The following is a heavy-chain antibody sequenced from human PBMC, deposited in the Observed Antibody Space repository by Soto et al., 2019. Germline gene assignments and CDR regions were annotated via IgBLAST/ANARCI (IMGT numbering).Heavy chain of an antibody. CDR1: GYTFTGYY. V-gene: IGHV1-2*02. J-gene: IGHJ4*02. D-gene: IGHD5-18*01. CDR2: INPNSGGT. Sequence: QVQLVQSGAEVKKPGASVKVSCKASGYTFTGYYMHWVRQAPGQGLEWMGWINPNSGGTNYAQKFQGRVTMTRDTSISTAYMELSRLRSDDTAVYYCARESGYIPRPYYFDYWGQGTLVTVSS. CDR3: ARESGYIPRPYYFDY.